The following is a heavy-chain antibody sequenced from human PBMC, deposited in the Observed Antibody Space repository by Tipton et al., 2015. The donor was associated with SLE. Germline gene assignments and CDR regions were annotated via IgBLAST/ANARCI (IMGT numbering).Heavy chain of an antibody. CDR1: GYSFTDYW. V-gene: IGHV5-51*01. D-gene: IGHD5-18*01. Sequence: SLRLSCKASGYSFTDYWIGWVRQMPGKGLEWMGIIYPDDSDTRYSPSFQGQVTISADKSIRTAYLQWSSLKASDTAMYYCARGGTVIQLDAFDIWGQGTMVTVSS. CDR2: IYPDDSDT. CDR3: ARGGTVIQLDAFDI. J-gene: IGHJ3*02.